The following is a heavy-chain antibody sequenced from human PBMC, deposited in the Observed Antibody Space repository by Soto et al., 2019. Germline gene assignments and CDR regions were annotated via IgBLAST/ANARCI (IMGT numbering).Heavy chain of an antibody. CDR1: GYSISSGYX. V-gene: IGHV4-38-2*01. Sequence: PSETLSLTCAVSGYSISSGYXWGWIRQPPGKGLEWLGTTYYGASSYYNPSLRSRITILLDASTNQLPLKLSSVTAADTAVYFCVRVAGSATWYETDSWGQGILVTVSS. J-gene: IGHJ4*02. D-gene: IGHD1-26*01. CDR3: VRVAGSATWYETDS. CDR2: TYYGASS.